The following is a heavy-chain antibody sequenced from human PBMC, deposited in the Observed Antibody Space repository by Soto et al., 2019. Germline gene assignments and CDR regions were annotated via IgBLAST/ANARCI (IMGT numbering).Heavy chain of an antibody. CDR1: GGSVTSKNW. J-gene: IGHJ6*02. CDR2: VYYTGSI. Sequence: QVQLLESGPGLVKPSGTLSLTCVVSGGSVTSKNWWWSWVRLSPGERPEWIGQVYYTGSIKYNPSLQYRASINVATSISRVTLNLTSVSAADTALCYCAKLSCIKMAASPSTYRCEGDVWGQGT. V-gene: IGHV4-4*02. D-gene: IGHD6-13*01. CDR3: AKLSCIKMAASPSTYRCEGDV.